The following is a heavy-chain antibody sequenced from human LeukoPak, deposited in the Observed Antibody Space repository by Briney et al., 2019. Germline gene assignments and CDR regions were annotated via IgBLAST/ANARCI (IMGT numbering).Heavy chain of an antibody. J-gene: IGHJ4*02. D-gene: IGHD4-17*01. CDR1: GFSVSDYY. V-gene: IGHV3-66*01. Sequence: GGSLRLSCVASGFSVSDYYMSWVRQAPGKGLEWVSVISTGGGTSYTDSVKGRFTFSRDDSKNTLFLQMNSLRAEDTGVYYCARGGITGYGDYSSFDYWGQGTLLTVSS. CDR3: ARGGITGYGDYSSFDY. CDR2: ISTGGGT.